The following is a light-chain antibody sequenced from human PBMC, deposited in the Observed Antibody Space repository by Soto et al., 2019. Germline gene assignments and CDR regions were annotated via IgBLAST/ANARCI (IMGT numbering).Light chain of an antibody. V-gene: IGKV1-39*01. J-gene: IGKJ1*01. CDR2: AAS. Sequence: DIQMTQSPSSLSASVGDRVTITCRASQSISSYLNWYQQKPGKAPNLLIYAASSLQSGVPSRFSGSGSGTAFTRTISSLQPEDFATYYCQQSYSTLRTFGQGTKVDIK. CDR3: QQSYSTLRT. CDR1: QSISSY.